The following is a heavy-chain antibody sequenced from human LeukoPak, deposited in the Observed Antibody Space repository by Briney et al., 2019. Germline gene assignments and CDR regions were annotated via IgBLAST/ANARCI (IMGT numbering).Heavy chain of an antibody. V-gene: IGHV3-21*01. D-gene: IGHD2-21*02. J-gene: IGHJ4*02. CDR3: ARDKGLPARPGFDY. Sequence: PGGSLRLSCAASGFTFSSYSMNWVRQAPGKGLEWVSSISSSSSYIYYADSVKGRFTISRDNAKNSLYLQMNSLRAEDTAVYYCARDKGLPARPGFDYWGQGTLVTVSS. CDR1: GFTFSSYS. CDR2: ISSSSSYI.